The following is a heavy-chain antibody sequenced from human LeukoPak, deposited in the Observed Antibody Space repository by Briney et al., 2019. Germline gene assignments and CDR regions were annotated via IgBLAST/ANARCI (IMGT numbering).Heavy chain of an antibody. Sequence: SETLSLTCTVSGGSVSSGSYYWSWIRQPPGKELEWIGYIYYSGSTYYNPSLKSRVTISVDTSKNQFSLKLSSVTAADTAVYYCARSSIAAAGGFDYWGQGTLVTVSS. CDR1: GGSVSSGSYY. V-gene: IGHV4-61*01. D-gene: IGHD6-13*01. J-gene: IGHJ4*02. CDR2: IYYSGST. CDR3: ARSSIAAAGGFDY.